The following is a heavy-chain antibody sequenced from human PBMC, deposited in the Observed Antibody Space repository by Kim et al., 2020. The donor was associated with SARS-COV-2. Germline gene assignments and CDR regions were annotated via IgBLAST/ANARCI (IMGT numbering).Heavy chain of an antibody. CDR1: GFTFSSYS. D-gene: IGHD1-26*01. CDR2: ISSSSTI. V-gene: IGHV3-48*02. J-gene: IGHJ6*02. Sequence: GGSLRLSCAASGFTFSSYSMNWVRQAPGKGLEWVSYISSSSTIYYADSVKGRFTISRDNAKNSLYLQMNSLRDEDTAVCYCARDRSGSYAFYYYGMDVWGQGTTVTVSS. CDR3: ARDRSGSYAFYYYGMDV.